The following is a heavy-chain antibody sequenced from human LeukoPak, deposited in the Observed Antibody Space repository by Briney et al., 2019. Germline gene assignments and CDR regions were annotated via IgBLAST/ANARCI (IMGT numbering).Heavy chain of an antibody. V-gene: IGHV4-30-2*01. D-gene: IGHD3-10*01. Sequence: PSETLSLTCAVSGGSISSGGYSWSWIRQPPGKGLKWIGYIYHSGSTYYNPSLKSRVTISVDRSKNQFSLKLSSVTAADTAVYYCASLYYYGSGSYYDWGQGTLVTVSS. CDR3: ASLYYYGSGSYYD. CDR1: GGSISSGGYS. J-gene: IGHJ4*02. CDR2: IYHSGST.